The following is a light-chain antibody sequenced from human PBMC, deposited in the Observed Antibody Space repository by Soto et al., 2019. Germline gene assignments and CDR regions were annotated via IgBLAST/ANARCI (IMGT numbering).Light chain of an antibody. CDR3: QQYNTWPL. Sequence: EIVMTQSPATLSVSPGERATLSCRASQSVRSNLAWYQQKPGQAPRLLIYGASTRATGIPARFSGSGSGTEFTLTISSLQSEDFAVYYCQQYNTWPLFGGGTKVEIK. V-gene: IGKV3-15*01. CDR1: QSVRSN. J-gene: IGKJ4*01. CDR2: GAS.